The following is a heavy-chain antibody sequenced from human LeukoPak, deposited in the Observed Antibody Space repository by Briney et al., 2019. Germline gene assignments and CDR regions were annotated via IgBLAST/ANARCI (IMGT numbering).Heavy chain of an antibody. CDR3: ARGSRRYYGSGSYHNY. CDR2: INHSGST. D-gene: IGHD3-10*01. V-gene: IGHV4-34*01. CDR1: RGSFSGYY. J-gene: IGHJ4*02. Sequence: SETLSLTCAVYRGSFSGYYWSWIRQPPGKGVEWSGEINHSGSTNYNLSLKSRVTISVDTSKNQFSLKLSSVTAADTAVYYCARGSRRYYGSGSYHNYWGQGTLVTVSS.